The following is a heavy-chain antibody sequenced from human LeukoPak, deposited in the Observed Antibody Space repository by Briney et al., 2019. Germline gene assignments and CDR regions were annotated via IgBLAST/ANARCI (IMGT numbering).Heavy chain of an antibody. CDR2: IYTGGNA. D-gene: IGHD3-22*01. J-gene: IGHJ4*02. Sequence: GGSLRLSCAASGFTVDSNYLSWVRQAPGKGLEWVSTIYTGGNAYYAASVKGRFTISRDFSKNTVFLHMNSLRAEDTAMYYCARGDDSGYYDYFDYWGQGAVVTVSS. CDR3: ARGDDSGYYDYFDY. V-gene: IGHV3-53*01. CDR1: GFTVDSNY.